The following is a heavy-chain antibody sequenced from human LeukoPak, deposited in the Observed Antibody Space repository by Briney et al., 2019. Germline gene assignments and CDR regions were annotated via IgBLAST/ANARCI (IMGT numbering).Heavy chain of an antibody. Sequence: GGSLRLSCAASGFTFSSYSMNWVRQAPGKGLEWVSSISSSSSTIYYADSVKGRFTISRDNAKNSLYLQMNSLRAEDTAVYYCARENTRYYYMDVWGKGTTVTVSS. CDR2: ISSSSSTI. J-gene: IGHJ6*03. V-gene: IGHV3-48*01. CDR3: ARENTRYYYMDV. CDR1: GFTFSSYS.